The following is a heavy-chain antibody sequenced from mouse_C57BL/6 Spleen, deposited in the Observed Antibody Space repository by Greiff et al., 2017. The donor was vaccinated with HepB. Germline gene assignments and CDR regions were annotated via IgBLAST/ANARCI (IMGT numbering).Heavy chain of an antibody. CDR1: GFTFSSYA. CDR3: ARDRYYGSGYFDV. D-gene: IGHD1-1*01. Sequence: EVKLQESGGGLVKPGGSLKLSCAASGFTFSSYAMSWVRQTPEKRLEWVATISDGGSYTYYPDNVKGRFTISRDNAKNNLYLQMSHLKSEDTAMYYCARDRYYGSGYFDVWGTGTTVTVSS. J-gene: IGHJ1*03. CDR2: ISDGGSYT. V-gene: IGHV5-4*01.